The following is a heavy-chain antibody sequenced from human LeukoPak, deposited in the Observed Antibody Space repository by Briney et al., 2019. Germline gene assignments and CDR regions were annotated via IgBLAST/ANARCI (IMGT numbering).Heavy chain of an antibody. J-gene: IGHJ6*03. CDR2: MYYTGST. CDR3: ARDNWHGSGSYYLYYYYYMDV. D-gene: IGHD3-10*01. V-gene: IGHV4-39*07. Sequence: TSETLSLTCIVSGGAISSGSYYWGWIRQPPGKGLEWIGSMYYTGSTYNSPSLKSRVTISVDTSKNQFSLKLTSVTAADTAVYYCARDNWHGSGSYYLYYYYYMDVWGKGTTVTISS. CDR1: GGAISSGSYY.